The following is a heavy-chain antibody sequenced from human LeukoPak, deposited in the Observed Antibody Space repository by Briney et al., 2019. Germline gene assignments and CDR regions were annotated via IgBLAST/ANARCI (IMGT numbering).Heavy chain of an antibody. CDR2: IRYDGSNK. V-gene: IGHV3-30*02. CDR3: AKERDTAVVTIDY. CDR1: GFTFWSYG. Sequence: QAGGSLRLSCAASGFTFWSYGMHWVRQAPRKGVGWVAFIRYDGSNKYYADPVKGRFTISRDNSKNTLYLQMNSLRAEDTAVYYCAKERDTAVVTIDYWGQGTLVTVSS. J-gene: IGHJ4*02. D-gene: IGHD5-18*01.